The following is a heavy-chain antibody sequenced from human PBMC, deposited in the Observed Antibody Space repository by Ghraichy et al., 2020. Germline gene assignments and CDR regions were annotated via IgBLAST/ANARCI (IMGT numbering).Heavy chain of an antibody. CDR3: ARGGGSGSPTKVYDY. Sequence: GGSLRLSCVASGFTFSSYWMHWVRQGPGKGLVWVSRIYSDGSTSYADSVKGRFTISRDNAKNTLYLLMNSLRAEDTAVYYCARGGGSGSPTKVYDYWGQGTLVTVSS. CDR1: GFTFSSYW. V-gene: IGHV3-74*01. D-gene: IGHD3-10*01. CDR2: IYSDGST. J-gene: IGHJ4*02.